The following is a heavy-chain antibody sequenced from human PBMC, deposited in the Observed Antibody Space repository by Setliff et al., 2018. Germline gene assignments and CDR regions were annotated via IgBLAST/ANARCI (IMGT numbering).Heavy chain of an antibody. CDR3: ARESNYYDSSGSDDAFDI. Sequence: ASVKVSCKASGYTFTGYYMHWVRQAPGQGLEWMGWINPNSGGTNYAQKFQGWVTMTRDTSISTAYMELISLRSEDTAVYYCARESNYYDSSGSDDAFDIWGQGTMVTVSS. V-gene: IGHV1-2*04. CDR2: INPNSGGT. D-gene: IGHD3-22*01. J-gene: IGHJ3*02. CDR1: GYTFTGYY.